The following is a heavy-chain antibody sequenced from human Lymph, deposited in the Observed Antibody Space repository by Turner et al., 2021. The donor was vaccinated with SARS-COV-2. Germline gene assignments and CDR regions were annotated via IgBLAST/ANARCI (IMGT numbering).Heavy chain of an antibody. CDR3: ANLYPTVSWEFPYGMDV. J-gene: IGHJ6*02. V-gene: IGHV3-23*01. CDR1: AFTFNNYA. CDR2: IIGSGGST. Sequence: VQLLESGGGLVQPGGSLILSCAASAFTFNNYAMSCVRQAPGQGLEWVSTIIGSGGSTYYADSVKGRFIISRDNSKNTLYLRMNSLRAEDTAVYYCANLYPTVSWEFPYGMDVWGQGTTVTVSS. D-gene: IGHD3-16*01.